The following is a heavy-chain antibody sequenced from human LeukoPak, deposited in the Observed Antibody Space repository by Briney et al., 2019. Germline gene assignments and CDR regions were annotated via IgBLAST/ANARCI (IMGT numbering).Heavy chain of an antibody. J-gene: IGHJ2*01. CDR2: INPNSGGT. D-gene: IGHD3-9*01. CDR1: GYTFTGYY. V-gene: IGHV1-2*06. CDR3: ARDDWGDYWYFDV. Sequence: ASVKVSCKASGYTFTGYYMLWVRQAPGQGLEWMGRINPNSGGTNYAQKFQGRVTMTRDTSISTAYMELSRLRSDDTAVYYCARDDWGDYWYFDVWGRGTLVTVSS.